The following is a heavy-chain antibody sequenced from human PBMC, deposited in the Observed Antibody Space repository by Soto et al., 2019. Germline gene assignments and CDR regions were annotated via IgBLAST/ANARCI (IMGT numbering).Heavy chain of an antibody. CDR2: TYYRSKWYN. CDR3: AREPRLTLRDSGYEGTRYYYYYGMEV. D-gene: IGHD5-12*01. Sequence: SQTLSLTCAICGNSVSSNSAAWNWIIQSPSRGLEWLGRTYYRSKWYNDYAVSVKSRITINPDTSKNQFSLQLNSVTPEDTAVYYCAREPRLTLRDSGYEGTRYYYYYGMEVWGQGTTVNVS. J-gene: IGHJ6*01. CDR1: GNSVSSNSAA. V-gene: IGHV6-1*01.